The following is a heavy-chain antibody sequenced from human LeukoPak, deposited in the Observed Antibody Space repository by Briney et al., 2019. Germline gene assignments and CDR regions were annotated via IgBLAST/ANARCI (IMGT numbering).Heavy chain of an antibody. V-gene: IGHV3-23*01. D-gene: IGHD3-3*01. CDR1: GFIFRSYA. CDR2: ISGNGGNT. CDR3: ARGGDFWSGYSRGYYMDV. J-gene: IGHJ6*03. Sequence: GGSLRLSCAASGFIFRSYAMSWVRQAPGKGLEWVSVISGNGGNTYYADSVKGRFTISRDNSKNTLYLQMNSLGAEDTAVYYCARGGDFWSGYSRGYYMDVWGKGTTVTVSS.